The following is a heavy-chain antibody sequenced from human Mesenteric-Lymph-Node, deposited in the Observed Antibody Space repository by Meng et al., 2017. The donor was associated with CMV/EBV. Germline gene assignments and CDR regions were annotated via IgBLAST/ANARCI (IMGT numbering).Heavy chain of an antibody. Sequence: SETLSLTCTVSGYSISSGYFWSWIRQPPGKELEWIATINHSGDTYFNPSLKSRVTISVDTSKNQFSLKLSSVTAADTAVYYCARLGTTVFDYWGQGTLVTVSS. CDR2: INHSGDT. D-gene: IGHD1-1*01. V-gene: IGHV4-38-2*02. CDR3: ARLGTTVFDY. CDR1: GYSISSGYF. J-gene: IGHJ4*02.